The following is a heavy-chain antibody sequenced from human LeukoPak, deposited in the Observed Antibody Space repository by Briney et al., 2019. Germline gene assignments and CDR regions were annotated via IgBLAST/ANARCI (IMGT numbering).Heavy chain of an antibody. CDR1: GGSTSSSGYY. Sequence: PSQTLSLTCTVSGGSTSSSGYYWGWIRQPLGKGLEWIGSIYHSGSTYYNPSLKSRVTISVDTSKNQFSLKLSSVTAADTAVYYCARARVTYYDILTGQEGFDYWGQGTLVTVSS. J-gene: IGHJ4*02. CDR3: ARARVTYYDILTGQEGFDY. D-gene: IGHD3-9*01. CDR2: IYHSGST. V-gene: IGHV4-39*07.